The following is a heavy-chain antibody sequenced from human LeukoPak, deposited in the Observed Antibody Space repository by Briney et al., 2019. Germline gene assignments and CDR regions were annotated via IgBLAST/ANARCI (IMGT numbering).Heavy chain of an antibody. J-gene: IGHJ4*02. D-gene: IGHD3-10*01. Sequence: PSETLSLTCTVSGGSISSTSYYWSWIRQPAGKGREWIGRIYNSGSTNYKPSLKSRVTISVDTSKNQFSLKLRSVTAADTAVYYCARGRLNLVRGATEFDYWGQGTLVTVSS. V-gene: IGHV4-61*02. CDR2: IYNSGST. CDR3: ARGRLNLVRGATEFDY. CDR1: GGSISSTSYY.